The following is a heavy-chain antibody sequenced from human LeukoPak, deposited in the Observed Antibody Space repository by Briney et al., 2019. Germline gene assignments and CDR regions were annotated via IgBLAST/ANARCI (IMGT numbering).Heavy chain of an antibody. CDR2: ISYDGSDK. D-gene: IGHD1-26*01. Sequence: GRSLRLSCAASGFAFSSYDMHWVRQAPGKGLEWVAVISYDGSDKYYVDSVKGRFTISRDNSMNTLYLQMNSLKAEDAAVYYCARVLSGSYDNYFDYWGQGTLVTVSS. J-gene: IGHJ4*02. V-gene: IGHV3-30*03. CDR3: ARVLSGSYDNYFDY. CDR1: GFAFSSYD.